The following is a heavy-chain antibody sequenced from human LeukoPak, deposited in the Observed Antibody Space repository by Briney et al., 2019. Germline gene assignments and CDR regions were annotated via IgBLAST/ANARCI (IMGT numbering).Heavy chain of an antibody. CDR3: ARDRYGYSGDAFDI. J-gene: IGHJ3*02. Sequence: GGSLRLSCAASGFTFSNAWMNWVRQAPGKGLEWVSYISSSDSFIYYADSVKGRFTISGENAKNSLYLQMNGLRADDTAVYYCARDRYGYSGDAFDIWGQGTMVTVSS. D-gene: IGHD4-17*01. CDR2: ISSSDSFI. V-gene: IGHV3-21*05. CDR1: GFTFSNAW.